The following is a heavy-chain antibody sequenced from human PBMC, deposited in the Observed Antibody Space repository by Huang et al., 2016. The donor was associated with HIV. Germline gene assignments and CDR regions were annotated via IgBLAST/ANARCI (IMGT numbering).Heavy chain of an antibody. CDR1: GGPFSSYA. J-gene: IGHJ4*02. D-gene: IGHD3-22*01. CDR2: IIPIFGTA. V-gene: IGHV1-69*13. Sequence: QVQLVQSGAEVKKPGSSVKVSYKASGGPFSSYAISWVRQAPGQGLEWMGGIIPIFGTANYAQKFQGRVTITADESTSTAYMELSSLRSEDTAVYYCARARGYYDSSVSYYFDYWGQGTLVTVSS. CDR3: ARARGYYDSSVSYYFDY.